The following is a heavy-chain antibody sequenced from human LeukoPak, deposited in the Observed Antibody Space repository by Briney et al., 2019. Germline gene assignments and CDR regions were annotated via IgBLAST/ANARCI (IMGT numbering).Heavy chain of an antibody. CDR3: ARLSSDGYFEY. Sequence: PSETLSLTCTVSGGSISSSSWSWIRQPPGKGLEWIGHIHYSGITNYNPSLKSRVTISVDTSKNQFSLMLSSVTAADTAVYYCARLSSDGYFEYWGQGTLVTVSS. CDR2: IHYSGIT. J-gene: IGHJ4*02. D-gene: IGHD6-19*01. V-gene: IGHV4-59*08. CDR1: GGSISSSS.